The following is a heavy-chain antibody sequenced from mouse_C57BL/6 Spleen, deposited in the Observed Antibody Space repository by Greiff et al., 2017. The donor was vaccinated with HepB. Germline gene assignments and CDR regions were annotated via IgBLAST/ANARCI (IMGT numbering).Heavy chain of an antibody. J-gene: IGHJ4*01. CDR2: IDPSDSET. CDR1: GYTFTSYW. D-gene: IGHD1-1*01. V-gene: IGHV1-52*01. Sequence: QVQLQQPGAELVRPGSSVKLSCKASGYTFTSYWMHWVKQRPIQGLEWIGNIDPSDSETHYNQKFKDKATLTVDKSSSTAYMPLSSLTSEDSAVYYCARNYYGSSYDYYAMDDWGQGTSVTVSS. CDR3: ARNYYGSSYDYYAMDD.